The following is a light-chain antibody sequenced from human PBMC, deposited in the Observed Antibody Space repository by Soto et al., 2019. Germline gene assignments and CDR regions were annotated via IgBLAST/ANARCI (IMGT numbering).Light chain of an antibody. Sequence: EIALTQSPATLSLSPGEGATLSCKASQSVSRSLAWYIQKPGQAPRLLIYDTSKRASGIPAKFSGSGSGTDFPLTISSLEPEDFAVYCQQRGNWPPTFGGGTRVEVK. J-gene: IGKJ4*01. CDR3: QQRGNWPPT. CDR1: QSVSRS. V-gene: IGKV3-11*01. CDR2: DTS.